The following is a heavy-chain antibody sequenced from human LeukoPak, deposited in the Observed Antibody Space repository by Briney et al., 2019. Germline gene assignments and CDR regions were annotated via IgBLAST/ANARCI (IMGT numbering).Heavy chain of an antibody. Sequence: PGESLRLSCAASGFTFSSYAMSWVRQAPGKGLEWVSSISGSSTYYADSVKGRFTISKDTSKNTLYLQMNSLRAEDTAVYYCAKEEWLGKMNYFDHWGQGTLVTVSS. D-gene: IGHD6-19*01. J-gene: IGHJ4*02. CDR2: ISGSST. V-gene: IGHV3-23*01. CDR1: GFTFSSYA. CDR3: AKEEWLGKMNYFDH.